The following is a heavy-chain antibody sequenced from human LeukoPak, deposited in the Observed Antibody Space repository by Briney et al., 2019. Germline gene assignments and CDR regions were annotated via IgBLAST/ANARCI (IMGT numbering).Heavy chain of an antibody. CDR1: GGSFSGYY. Sequence: SETPSLTCAVYGGSFSGYYWSWIRQPPGKGLEWIGEINHSGSTNYNPSLKSRVTISVDTSKNQFSLKLSSVTAADTAVYYCARPRVLDSSGFDYWGQGTLVTVSS. D-gene: IGHD3-22*01. J-gene: IGHJ4*02. CDR3: ARPRVLDSSGFDY. CDR2: INHSGST. V-gene: IGHV4-34*01.